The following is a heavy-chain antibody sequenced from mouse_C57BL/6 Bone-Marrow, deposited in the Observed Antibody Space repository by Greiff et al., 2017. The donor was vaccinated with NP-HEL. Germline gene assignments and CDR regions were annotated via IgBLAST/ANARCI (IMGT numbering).Heavy chain of an antibody. CDR3: ARATVVDWFAY. V-gene: IGHV5-4*03. J-gene: IGHJ3*01. CDR2: ISDGGSYT. Sequence: EVKVEESGGGLVKPGGSLKLSCAASGFTFSSYAMSWVRQTPEKRLEWVATISDGGSYTYYPDNVKGRFTISRDNAKNNLYLQMSHLKSEDTAMYYCARATVVDWFAYWGQGTLVTVSA. D-gene: IGHD1-1*01. CDR1: GFTFSSYA.